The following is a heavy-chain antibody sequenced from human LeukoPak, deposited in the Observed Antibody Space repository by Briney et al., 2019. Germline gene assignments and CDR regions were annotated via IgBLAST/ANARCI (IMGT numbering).Heavy chain of an antibody. Sequence: GGSLRLSCAASGFTFRSYDMHCVRQATGKGLEWVSAIGTAGDTYYPGSVKGRFTISRENAKNSLYLQMNSLRAGDTAVYYCARVQGATLDYWGQGTLVTVSS. D-gene: IGHD1-26*01. J-gene: IGHJ4*02. V-gene: IGHV3-13*04. CDR2: IGTAGDT. CDR3: ARVQGATLDY. CDR1: GFTFRSYD.